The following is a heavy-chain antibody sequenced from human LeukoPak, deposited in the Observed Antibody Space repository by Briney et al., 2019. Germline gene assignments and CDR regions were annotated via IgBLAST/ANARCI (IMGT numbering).Heavy chain of an antibody. CDR2: ISAYNGNT. Sequence: ASVKVSCKASGYTFTSYGISWVRQAPGQGLEWMGWISAYNGNTNYAQKLQGRVTMTTDTSTSTAYMELRSLRSDDTAVYYCARDPTTGDYERLYYFDYWGRGTLVTVSS. V-gene: IGHV1-18*04. D-gene: IGHD4-17*01. CDR1: GYTFTSYG. CDR3: ARDPTTGDYERLYYFDY. J-gene: IGHJ4*02.